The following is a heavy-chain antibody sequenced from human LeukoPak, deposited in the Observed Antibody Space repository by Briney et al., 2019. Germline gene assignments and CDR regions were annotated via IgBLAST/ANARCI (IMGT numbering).Heavy chain of an antibody. V-gene: IGHV1-24*01. Sequence: ASVKVSCKVSGYTLTELSMHWVRQAPGKGLEWMGGFDPEDGETIYAQKLQGRVTMTEDTSTDTAYMELSSLRSEDTAVYYCATTIGYYYDSSGSQPPIDYWGQGTLVTVSS. D-gene: IGHD3-22*01. J-gene: IGHJ4*02. CDR2: FDPEDGET. CDR1: GYTLTELS. CDR3: ATTIGYYYDSSGSQPPIDY.